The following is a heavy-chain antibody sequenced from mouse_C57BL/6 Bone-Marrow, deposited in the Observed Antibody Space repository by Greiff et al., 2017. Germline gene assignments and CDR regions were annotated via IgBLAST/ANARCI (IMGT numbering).Heavy chain of an antibody. CDR2: IDPETGGT. CDR1: GYTFTDYE. D-gene: IGHD2-4*01. V-gene: IGHV1-15*01. Sequence: VQLQQSGAELVRPGASVTLSCKASGYTFTDYEMHWVKQTPVHGLEWIGAIDPETGGTAYNQKFKGKAILTADKSSSTAYMELRSLTSEDSAVYYCTSRGDYLYAMDYWGQGTSVTVSS. CDR3: TSRGDYLYAMDY. J-gene: IGHJ4*01.